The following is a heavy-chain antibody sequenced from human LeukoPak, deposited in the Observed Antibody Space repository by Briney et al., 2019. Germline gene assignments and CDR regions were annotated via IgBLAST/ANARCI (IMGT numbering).Heavy chain of an antibody. J-gene: IGHJ4*02. CDR2: INPNSGGT. CDR3: ARDRVVVPAAFDY. CDR1: GYTFTGQY. Sequence: ASVKVSCKASGYTFTGQYMHWVRQAPGQGLEWMGWINPNSGGTNYAQKFQGRVTMTRDTSISTAYMELSRLTSDDTAVYFCARDRVVVPAAFDYWGQGTLVTVSS. V-gene: IGHV1-2*02. D-gene: IGHD2-2*01.